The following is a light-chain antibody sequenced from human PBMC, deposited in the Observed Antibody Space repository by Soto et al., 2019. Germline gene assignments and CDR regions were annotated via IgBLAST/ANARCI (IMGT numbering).Light chain of an antibody. CDR1: SSNIGSNI. Sequence: SVVSQPPSASGTPGPGVTIACYGKSSNIGSNIVNWYQQLPGTAPKLLIYSSNQRPSGVPDRFSGSKSGTSASLAIRGLQSEDEADYYCAAWDDSLNGHVFGTGTKVTVL. CDR2: SSN. J-gene: IGLJ1*01. CDR3: AAWDDSLNGHV. V-gene: IGLV1-44*01.